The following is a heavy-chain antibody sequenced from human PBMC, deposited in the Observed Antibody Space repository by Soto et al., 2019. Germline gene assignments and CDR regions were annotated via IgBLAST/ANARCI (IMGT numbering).Heavy chain of an antibody. J-gene: IGHJ3*01. Sequence: QVQLVQSGAEVKKPGASVKVSCKTSGYTFSSNSIVWVRQAPGQGLEWMGWISPFNGKTEYEQKLQGRVTVTRDTCTSTVYMELRSLTSDDTAVYYFARHVWGGNCCDAFAVWGQGTMVNVSS. CDR2: ISPFNGKT. V-gene: IGHV1-18*01. D-gene: IGHD2-21*01. CDR1: GYTFSSNS. CDR3: ARHVWGGNCCDAFAV.